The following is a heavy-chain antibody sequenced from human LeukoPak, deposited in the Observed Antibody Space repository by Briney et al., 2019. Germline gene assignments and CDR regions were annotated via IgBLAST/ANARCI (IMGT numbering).Heavy chain of an antibody. Sequence: SETLSLTCTVSGYSISSGYYWGWIRQPSGKGLEWIGSIYHSGSTYYNPSLKSRVTISVDTSKNQFSLKLSSVTAADTAVYYCALNYMDVWGKGTTVTVSS. V-gene: IGHV4-38-2*02. CDR3: ALNYMDV. J-gene: IGHJ6*03. CDR1: GYSISSGYY. CDR2: IYHSGST.